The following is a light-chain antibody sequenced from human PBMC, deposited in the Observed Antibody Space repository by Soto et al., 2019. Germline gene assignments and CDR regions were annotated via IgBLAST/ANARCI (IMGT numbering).Light chain of an antibody. CDR2: AAS. J-gene: IGKJ1*01. CDR3: QQYYSFPWT. Sequence: VIWMTQSPSLLSASTGDRVTISCRMSQGIRSYLAWYQQKPGKAPELLIYAASTLQSVVPSRFSGSGSGTDFTLTISCLQSEDFATYYCQQYYSFPWTFGQGTKVEIK. V-gene: IGKV1D-8*03. CDR1: QGIRSY.